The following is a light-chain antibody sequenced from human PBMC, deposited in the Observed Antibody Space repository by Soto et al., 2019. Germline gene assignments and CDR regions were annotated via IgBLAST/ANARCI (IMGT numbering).Light chain of an antibody. CDR3: CSFAGSFTSYV. J-gene: IGLJ1*01. CDR2: DVS. CDR1: SNY. Sequence: QSALTQPRSVSGSPGQSVTISCTGTSNYVSWYQQHPGKAPKLIIFDVSKRPSGVPDRFSGSKSGNTASLTIFGLQTEDEAEYFCCSFAGSFTSYVFGTGTKVTVL. V-gene: IGLV2-11*01.